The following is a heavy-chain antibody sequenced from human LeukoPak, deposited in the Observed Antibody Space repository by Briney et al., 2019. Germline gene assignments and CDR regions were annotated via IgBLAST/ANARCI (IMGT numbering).Heavy chain of an antibody. CDR3: AKDLYYYDSSGYYPDAFDI. CDR1: GFTFSSYG. D-gene: IGHD3-22*01. J-gene: IGHJ3*02. Sequence: QPGGSLRLSCAASGFTFSSYGMHWVRQAPGKGLEWVAVISYDGSNEYYADSVKGRFTISRDNSKNTLYLQMNSLRAEDTAVYYCAKDLYYYDSSGYYPDAFDIWGQGTMVTVSS. V-gene: IGHV3-30*18. CDR2: ISYDGSNE.